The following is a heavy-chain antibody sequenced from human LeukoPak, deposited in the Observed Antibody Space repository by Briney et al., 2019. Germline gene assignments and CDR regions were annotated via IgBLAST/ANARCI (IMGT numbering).Heavy chain of an antibody. CDR2: IYPGDSDT. J-gene: IGHJ4*02. CDR1: GFNFTTYW. CDR3: ARRDFTSEHFDN. Sequence: GESLKISCKGSGFNFTTYWIGWVRQMPGRGLEWMGIIYPGDSDTRYSPSFQGQVTISADKSISTACLQWSSLKASDTAMYYCARRDFTSEHFDNWGQGTLVTLSS. D-gene: IGHD1-14*01. V-gene: IGHV5-51*01.